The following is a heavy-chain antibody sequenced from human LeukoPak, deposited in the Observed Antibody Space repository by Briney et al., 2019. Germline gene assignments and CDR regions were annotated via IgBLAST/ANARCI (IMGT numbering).Heavy chain of an antibody. CDR1: GLTFSSYS. CDR3: ARSLPYDILTGYYLFDY. D-gene: IGHD3-9*01. J-gene: IGHJ4*02. CDR2: ISSSSSYI. V-gene: IGHV3-21*01. Sequence: GGSLRLSCAASGLTFSSYSMNWVRQAPGKGLEWVSSISSSSSYIYYADSVKGRFTISRDNAKNSLYLQMNSLRAEDTAVYYCARSLPYDILTGYYLFDYWGQGTLVTVSS.